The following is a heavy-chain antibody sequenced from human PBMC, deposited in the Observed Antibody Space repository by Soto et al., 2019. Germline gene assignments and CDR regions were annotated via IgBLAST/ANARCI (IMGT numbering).Heavy chain of an antibody. D-gene: IGHD6-13*01. CDR2: INSDGSST. J-gene: IGHJ4*02. CDR1: GFTFSSYS. CDR3: ARDGSSSCYDGDIDY. Sequence: EVQLVESGGGLVQPGGSLRLSCAASGFTFSSYSMHWVRQAPGKGLVWVSRINSDGSSTSYADSVKGRFTISRDNAKNTLYLQMNSLRAEDTAVYYCARDGSSSCYDGDIDYWGQGTLVTVS. V-gene: IGHV3-74*01.